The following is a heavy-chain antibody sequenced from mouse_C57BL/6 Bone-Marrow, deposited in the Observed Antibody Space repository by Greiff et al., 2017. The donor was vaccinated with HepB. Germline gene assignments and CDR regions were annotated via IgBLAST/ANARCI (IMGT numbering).Heavy chain of an antibody. V-gene: IGHV3-8*01. J-gene: IGHJ1*03. CDR3: ARGAYYSNYWYFDV. D-gene: IGHD2-5*01. Sequence: EVQGVESGPGLAKPSQTLSLTCSVTGYSITSDYSNWIRKFPGNKLEYMGYISYSGSTYYNPSLKSRISITRDTSKNQYYLQLNSVTTEDTATYYCARGAYYSNYWYFDVWGTGTTVTVSS. CDR2: ISYSGST. CDR1: GYSITSDY.